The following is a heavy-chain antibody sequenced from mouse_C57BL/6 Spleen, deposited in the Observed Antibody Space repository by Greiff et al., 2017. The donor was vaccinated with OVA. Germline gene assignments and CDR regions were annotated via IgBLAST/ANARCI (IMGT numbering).Heavy chain of an antibody. Sequence: KLVESGGGFVKPGGFLKPPCAAPGFTFSCHAMSWVCQTPEKRLELVATISEGGSYTYYPDNVKGRFTLSRDNAKNNLYLQMSHLKSEDTAMYYCARAPTTVVLDYWGQGTTLTVSS. CDR1: GFTFSCHA. V-gene: IGHV5-4*03. J-gene: IGHJ2*01. CDR3: ARAPTTVVLDY. CDR2: ISEGGSYT. D-gene: IGHD1-1*01.